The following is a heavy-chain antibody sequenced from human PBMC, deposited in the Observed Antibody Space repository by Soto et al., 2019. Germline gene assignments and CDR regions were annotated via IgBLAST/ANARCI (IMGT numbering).Heavy chain of an antibody. Sequence: GESLKISCAASGFTFSSYAMSWVRQAPGKGLEWVSAISGSGGSTYYADSVKGRFTISRDNSKNTLYLQMNSLRAEDTAVYYCAKGMDIVVVVAAIQPRYGMDVWGQGTTVTVSS. CDR3: AKGMDIVVVVAAIQPRYGMDV. D-gene: IGHD2-15*01. J-gene: IGHJ6*02. CDR2: ISGSGGST. V-gene: IGHV3-23*01. CDR1: GFTFSSYA.